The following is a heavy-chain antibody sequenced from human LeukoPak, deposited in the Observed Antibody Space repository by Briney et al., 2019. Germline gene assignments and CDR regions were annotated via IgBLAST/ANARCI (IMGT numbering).Heavy chain of an antibody. D-gene: IGHD1-26*01. CDR3: ARIPSGSYLYYFDY. CDR1: GFTFSSYA. J-gene: IGHJ4*02. Sequence: GRSLRLSCAASGFTFSSYAMHWVRQAPGKGLEWVAVISYDGSNKYYADSVKGRFTISRDNSKNTLYLQMNSLRAEDTAVYYCARIPSGSYLYYFDYWGQGTLATVSS. CDR2: ISYDGSNK. V-gene: IGHV3-30-3*01.